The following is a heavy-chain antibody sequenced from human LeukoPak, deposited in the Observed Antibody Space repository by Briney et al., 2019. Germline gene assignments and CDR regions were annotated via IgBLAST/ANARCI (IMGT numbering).Heavy chain of an antibody. Sequence: GGSLRLSCETSGFTFSCYAMHWVRQAPGKGLEWVAVISYDGSNKYYADSVKGRFTISRDNSKNTLYLQMNSLRAEDTAVYYCARVNFLYSSSWYPIDYWGPGTLVTVSS. V-gene: IGHV3-30-3*01. J-gene: IGHJ4*02. D-gene: IGHD6-13*01. CDR1: GFTFSCYA. CDR2: ISYDGSNK. CDR3: ARVNFLYSSSWYPIDY.